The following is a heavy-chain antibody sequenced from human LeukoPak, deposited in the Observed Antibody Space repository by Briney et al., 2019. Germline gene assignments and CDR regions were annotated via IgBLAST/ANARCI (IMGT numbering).Heavy chain of an antibody. J-gene: IGHJ6*03. CDR2: IKSKTDGGTT. CDR3: TTDGAYSSSSPYYYYMDV. Sequence: GGSLRLSCAASGFTFSNAWMSWVRQAPGKGLEWVGRIKSKTDGGTTDYAAPVKGRFTISRDDSKNTLYLQMNSLKTEDTAVYYCTTDGAYSSSSPYYYYMDVWGKGATVTVSS. D-gene: IGHD6-6*01. V-gene: IGHV3-15*01. CDR1: GFTFSNAW.